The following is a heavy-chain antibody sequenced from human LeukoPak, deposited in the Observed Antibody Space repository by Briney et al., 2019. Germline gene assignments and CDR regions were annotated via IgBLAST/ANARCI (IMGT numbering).Heavy chain of an antibody. CDR2: IYSDGDS. CDR1: GFTFSTNY. V-gene: IGHV3-53*01. J-gene: IGHJ4*02. CDR3: AKLKQWQPQRYFFEY. D-gene: IGHD6-19*01. Sequence: GGSLRLSCAASGFTFSTNYMTWVRQAPGKGLEWVSVIYSDGDSYYADSVKGRFTISRDNSKNTLYLQMNSLRAEDTAVYYCAKLKQWQPQRYFFEYWGQGALVTVAS.